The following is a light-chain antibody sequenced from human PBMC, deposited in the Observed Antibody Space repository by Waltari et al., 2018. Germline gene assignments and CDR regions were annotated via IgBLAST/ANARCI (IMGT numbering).Light chain of an antibody. CDR1: STDVGGYNL. CDR2: EVD. V-gene: IGLV2-23*02. Sequence: QSAPTQPASVSGSPGQSITISCIGTSTDVGGYNLVSWYQQHPGKAPKLLIYEVDRRPSGVSNRFSGSKSGNTASLTISGLQAEDEADYYCCSYAGFTTLVFGGGTKLTVL. J-gene: IGLJ2*01. CDR3: CSYAGFTTLV.